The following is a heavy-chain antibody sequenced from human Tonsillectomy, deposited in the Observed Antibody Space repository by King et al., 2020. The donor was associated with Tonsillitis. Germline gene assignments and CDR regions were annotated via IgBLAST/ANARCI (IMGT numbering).Heavy chain of an antibody. D-gene: IGHD3-22*01. Sequence: VQLQESGPGLVKPSQTLSLTCTVSGGSISSGDSCWSWIRQPAGKGPEWIGRVYPSGTTNYNPSLKSRVTISLDTSKNQFSLKLSSVTAADTAVYYCVRDSNYYYNSDHDAFDIWGQGTMVTVSS. J-gene: IGHJ3*02. V-gene: IGHV4-61*02. CDR3: VRDSNYYYNSDHDAFDI. CDR1: GGSISSGDSC. CDR2: VYPSGTT.